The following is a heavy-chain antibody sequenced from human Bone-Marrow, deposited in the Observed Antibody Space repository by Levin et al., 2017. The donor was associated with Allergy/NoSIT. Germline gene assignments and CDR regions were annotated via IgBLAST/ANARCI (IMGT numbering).Heavy chain of an antibody. J-gene: IGHJ6*02. D-gene: IGHD6-6*01. CDR1: GYTFTSYD. Sequence: ASVKVSCKASGYTFTSYDINWVRQATGQGLEWMGWMNPNSGNTGYAQKFQGRVTMTRNTSISTAYMELSSLRSEDTAVYYCARVKAARLCGGYYYYYGMDVWGQGTTVTVSS. CDR3: ARVKAARLCGGYYYYYGMDV. V-gene: IGHV1-8*01. CDR2: MNPNSGNT.